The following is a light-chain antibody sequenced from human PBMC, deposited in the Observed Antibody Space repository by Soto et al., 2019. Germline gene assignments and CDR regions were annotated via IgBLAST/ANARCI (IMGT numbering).Light chain of an antibody. CDR3: QQYYNWPPIT. CDR1: QSVSRN. J-gene: IGKJ5*01. Sequence: EIVMTQSPATLSVSPGERATLSCRASQSVSRNLAWYQQIPGQAPRLLIYGASTRATGIPARFSGSGSGTEFTLTISSLQSEDFVVYYCQQYYNWPPITFGQGTRLEMK. V-gene: IGKV3-15*01. CDR2: GAS.